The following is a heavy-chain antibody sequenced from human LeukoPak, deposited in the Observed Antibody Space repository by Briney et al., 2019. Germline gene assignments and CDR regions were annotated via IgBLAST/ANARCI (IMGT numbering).Heavy chain of an antibody. CDR3: ARRPVGATKTYYFDY. J-gene: IGHJ4*02. Sequence: SETLSLTCTVSGGSISSSSYYWGWIRQPPGKGLEWIGSIYYSGSTYYNPSLKSRVTISVDTSKNQFSLKLSSVTAADTAVYYCARRPVGATKTYYFDYWGQGTLVTVSS. D-gene: IGHD1-26*01. CDR1: GGSISSSSYY. V-gene: IGHV4-39*07. CDR2: IYYSGST.